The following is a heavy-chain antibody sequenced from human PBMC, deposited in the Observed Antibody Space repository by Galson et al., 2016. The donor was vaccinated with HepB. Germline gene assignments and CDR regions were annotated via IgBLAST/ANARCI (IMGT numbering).Heavy chain of an antibody. CDR3: ARGLRDYNNYGGLYYYGMDV. V-gene: IGHV1-18*01. CDR2: ISGYNGDT. CDR1: GYTFKTYG. Sequence: SVKVSCKASGYTFKTYGVQWVRQAPGQGLEWMGWISGYNGDTNFAQKVQDRVTMTADTSTSTAYMELRSLRSDDTAVYYCARGLRDYNNYGGLYYYGMDVWGQGTTVTVSS. J-gene: IGHJ6*02. D-gene: IGHD4-11*01.